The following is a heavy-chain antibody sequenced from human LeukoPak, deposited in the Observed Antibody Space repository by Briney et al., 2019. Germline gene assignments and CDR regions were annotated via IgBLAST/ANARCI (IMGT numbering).Heavy chain of an antibody. CDR3: ARYTAINFYYYYMDV. Sequence: SVKVSCKDSGGTFSSYSISWVRQPPAQGLEWMEGIIPIFGTANYAQKFQGRVPITADESTSTAFMELSSLGCEDTAVYLRARYTAINFYYYYMDVWGKGTTVTVSS. CDR2: IIPIFGTA. V-gene: IGHV1-69*13. CDR1: GGTFSSYS. J-gene: IGHJ6*03. D-gene: IGHD5-18*01.